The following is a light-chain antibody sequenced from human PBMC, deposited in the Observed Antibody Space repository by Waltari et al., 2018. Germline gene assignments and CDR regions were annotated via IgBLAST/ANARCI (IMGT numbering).Light chain of an antibody. CDR3: SSYAGSNILGV. CDR2: EVS. Sequence: QSALTQPPSASGSPGQSVTISCTGTSSDVGGYNYVSWYQQHPGKAPKLMIYEVSKRPSGVPDRFSGSQSGNTASLTVSGLQAEDEADYYCSSYAGSNILGVFGGGTKLTVL. J-gene: IGLJ2*01. CDR1: SSDVGGYNY. V-gene: IGLV2-8*01.